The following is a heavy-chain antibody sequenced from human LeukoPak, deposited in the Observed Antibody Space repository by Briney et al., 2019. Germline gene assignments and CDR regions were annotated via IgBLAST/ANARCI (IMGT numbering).Heavy chain of an antibody. V-gene: IGHV3-9*01. D-gene: IGHD3-3*02. Sequence: GRSLRLSCAASGFTFDDYAMHWVRQAPGKGLEWVSGISWNSGSIGYADSVKGRFTISRDNAKNSLYLQMNSLRAEDTAVYYCARLAAPDAFDIWGQGTMVTVSS. CDR1: GFTFDDYA. J-gene: IGHJ3*02. CDR3: ARLAAPDAFDI. CDR2: ISWNSGSI.